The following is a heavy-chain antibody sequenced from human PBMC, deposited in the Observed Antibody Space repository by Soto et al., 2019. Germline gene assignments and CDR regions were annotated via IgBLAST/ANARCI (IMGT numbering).Heavy chain of an antibody. Sequence: EVQLSESGGGLVQPGGSLRVSCAASGFTFGNSDMSWVRQAPGKGPEWVSGISGNGGTTHYADSVKGRFTISRDHSKNTLYLEMNSLRAEDTALYHCYYEGFWGQGTLVTVSS. V-gene: IGHV3-23*01. D-gene: IGHD3-22*01. CDR2: ISGNGGTT. CDR1: GFTFGNSD. J-gene: IGHJ4*02. CDR3: YYEGF.